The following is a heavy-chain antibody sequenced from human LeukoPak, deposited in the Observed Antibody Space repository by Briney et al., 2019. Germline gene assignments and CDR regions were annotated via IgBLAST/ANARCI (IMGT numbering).Heavy chain of an antibody. D-gene: IGHD2-15*01. J-gene: IGHJ3*02. CDR1: GYTFTSYG. CDR3: ARVEVVVAATPDAFDI. V-gene: IGHV1-2*02. Sequence: ASVKVSCKASGYTFTSYGLSWVRQAPGQGLEWMGWINPNSGGTNYAQEFQGRVTMTRDTSISTAYMELSRLRSDDTAVYYCARVEVVVAATPDAFDIWGQGTMVTVSS. CDR2: INPNSGGT.